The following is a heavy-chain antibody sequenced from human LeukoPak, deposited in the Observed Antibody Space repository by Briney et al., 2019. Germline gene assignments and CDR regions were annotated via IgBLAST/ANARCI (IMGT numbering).Heavy chain of an antibody. Sequence: SETLSLTCAVYGGSFSGYYWSWIRQPPGKGLEWIGEINHSGSTYYNPSLKSRVTISVDTSKNQFSLKLSSVTAADTAVYYCARHKYSSGWPPEGAFDIWGQGTVVTVSS. V-gene: IGHV4-34*01. D-gene: IGHD6-19*01. CDR1: GGSFSGYY. CDR2: INHSGST. J-gene: IGHJ3*02. CDR3: ARHKYSSGWPPEGAFDI.